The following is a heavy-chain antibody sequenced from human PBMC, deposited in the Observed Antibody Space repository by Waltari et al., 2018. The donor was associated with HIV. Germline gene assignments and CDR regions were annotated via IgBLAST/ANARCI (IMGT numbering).Heavy chain of an antibody. Sequence: EVQLVESGGGLVQPGRSLRLSCAASGFTFDDYAMHWVRQAPGKGLDWVSGISWNSGSTGYADSVKGRFTISRDNAKNSLYLQMNSLRAEDTALYYCAKDIGGSPGVYFDLWGRGTLVTVSS. CDR2: ISWNSGST. CDR1: GFTFDDYA. D-gene: IGHD2-15*01. CDR3: AKDIGGSPGVYFDL. V-gene: IGHV3-9*01. J-gene: IGHJ2*01.